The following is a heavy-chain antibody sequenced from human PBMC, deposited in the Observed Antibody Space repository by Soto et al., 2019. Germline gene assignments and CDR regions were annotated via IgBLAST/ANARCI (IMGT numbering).Heavy chain of an antibody. CDR1: GYTFTRYG. V-gene: IGHV1-18*01. J-gene: IGHJ4*02. D-gene: IGHD3-10*01. Sequence: QVQLVQSGAEVKKPGASVRVSCKASGYTFTRYGITWVRQAPGQGLEWMGWISAYNGNTKDAQKIQGRVTMTTDTATSTAYMELRSLSSDGTAVYYCARVLRFGESPADYGGQGTLVTVSS. CDR3: ARVLRFGESPADY. CDR2: ISAYNGNT.